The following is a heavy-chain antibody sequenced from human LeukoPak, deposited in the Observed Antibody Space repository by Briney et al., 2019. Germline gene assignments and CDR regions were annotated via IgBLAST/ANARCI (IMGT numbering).Heavy chain of an antibody. CDR3: ARDQGYYGSGSYWF. J-gene: IGHJ4*02. CDR1: GGSFSGYY. D-gene: IGHD3-10*01. Sequence: SETLSLTCAVYGGSFSGYYWSWIRQPPGKGLEWIGEIIHRGSTNYNPSLKSRLTISVDTSKNQFSLKLSSVTAADTAVYYCARDQGYYGSGSYWFWGQGTLVTVSS. V-gene: IGHV4-34*12. CDR2: IIHRGST.